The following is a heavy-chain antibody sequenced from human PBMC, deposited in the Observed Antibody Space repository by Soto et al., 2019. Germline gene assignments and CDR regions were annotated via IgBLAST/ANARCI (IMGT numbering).Heavy chain of an antibody. CDR3: ARASAYSTPWSFDN. J-gene: IGHJ4*02. Sequence: QVQLVQSGAEVKKPGASVRVSCKASGYTFSSYGISWVRQAPGQGLEWMGWISGFNGNTKESEKLQGRVTLTTDTAANPAHMELRGLRSDDTAVYYCARASAYSTPWSFDNWGQGTLVTVSS. D-gene: IGHD6-13*01. V-gene: IGHV1-18*01. CDR2: ISGFNGNT. CDR1: GYTFSSYG.